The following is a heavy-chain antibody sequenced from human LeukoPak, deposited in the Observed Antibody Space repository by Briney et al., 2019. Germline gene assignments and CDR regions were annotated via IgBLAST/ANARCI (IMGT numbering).Heavy chain of an antibody. CDR1: GFTFSSYA. CDR3: AKDVWYDSSGYVSGPKYYFDY. J-gene: IGHJ4*02. Sequence: GGSLRLSCAASGFTFSSYAMSWVRQAPGKGLEWVSAISGSGGSTYYADSVKGRFTISRDNSKNTLYLQMNSLRAEDTAVYYCAKDVWYDSSGYVSGPKYYFDYWGQGTLVTVSS. D-gene: IGHD3-22*01. V-gene: IGHV3-23*01. CDR2: ISGSGGST.